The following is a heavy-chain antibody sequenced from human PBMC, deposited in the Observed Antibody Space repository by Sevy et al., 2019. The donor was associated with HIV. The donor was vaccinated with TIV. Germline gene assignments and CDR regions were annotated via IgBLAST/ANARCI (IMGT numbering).Heavy chain of an antibody. J-gene: IGHJ4*02. CDR2: IGRSSSHI. CDR3: AGDKEGNGNGYFDY. V-gene: IGHV3-21*06. Sequence: GGSLRLSCETSGFTFSSYFINWVRQSPGKGLEWVASIGRSSSHIYYADSVKGRFTISRDNGKNSLYLQMNSLRVDDTAIYYCAGDKEGNGNGYFDYSGQGALVTVSS. CDR1: GFTFSSYF. D-gene: IGHD3-22*01.